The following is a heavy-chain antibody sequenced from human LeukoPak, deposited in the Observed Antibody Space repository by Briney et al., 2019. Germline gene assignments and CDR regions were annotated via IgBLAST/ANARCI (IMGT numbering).Heavy chain of an antibody. CDR2: ISSSSGYI. Sequence: GGSLRLSCEVSGFTFSSYSMTWVRQAPGKGLEWVSSISSSSGYIYYADSVKGRFTISRDNAKNSLYLQMNSLRAEDTALYYCAREFGGGYSYGYIGYYYYYMDVWGKGTTVTVSS. V-gene: IGHV3-21*04. CDR1: GFTFSSYS. J-gene: IGHJ6*03. D-gene: IGHD5-18*01. CDR3: AREFGGGYSYGYIGYYYYYMDV.